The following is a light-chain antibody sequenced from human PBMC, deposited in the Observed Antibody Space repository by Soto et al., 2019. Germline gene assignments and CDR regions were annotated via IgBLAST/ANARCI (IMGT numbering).Light chain of an antibody. CDR3: QQFNSYPQ. Sequence: AIQLTQSPSSLSASVGDRVTITCRASQGISSALARYQQKPGKAPKLLIYDASSLESGVPSRFSGSGSGTDFTLTISSLQPEDFATYYCQQFNSYPQFGQGTKLEIK. V-gene: IGKV1-13*02. CDR2: DAS. CDR1: QGISSA. J-gene: IGKJ2*01.